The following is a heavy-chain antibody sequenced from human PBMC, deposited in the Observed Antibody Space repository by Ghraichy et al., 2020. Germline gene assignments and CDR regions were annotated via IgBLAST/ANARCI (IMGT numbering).Heavy chain of an antibody. D-gene: IGHD1-26*01. CDR3: AKVGPEWELSFYFDY. Sequence: GESLNISCAASGFTFDDYTMHWVRQAPGKGLEWVSLISWDGGSTYYADSVKGRFTISRDNSKNSLYLQMNSLRTEDTALYYCAKVGPEWELSFYFDYWGQGTLVTVSS. CDR2: ISWDGGST. V-gene: IGHV3-43*01. J-gene: IGHJ4*02. CDR1: GFTFDDYT.